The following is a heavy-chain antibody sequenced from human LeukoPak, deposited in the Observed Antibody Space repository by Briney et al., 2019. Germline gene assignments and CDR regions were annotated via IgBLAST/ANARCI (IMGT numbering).Heavy chain of an antibody. Sequence: GGSLRLSCAASGFPFSNHAMSWVRQPPGKGLEWVAVISYTGSNKYYVDSVKGRFTISRDNSKNTLYLQMNSLRAEDTAVYYCAKDQEKSSSWSREHFQHWGQGTLVFVSS. J-gene: IGHJ1*01. V-gene: IGHV3-30*18. D-gene: IGHD6-13*01. CDR1: GFPFSNHA. CDR2: ISYTGSNK. CDR3: AKDQEKSSSWSREHFQH.